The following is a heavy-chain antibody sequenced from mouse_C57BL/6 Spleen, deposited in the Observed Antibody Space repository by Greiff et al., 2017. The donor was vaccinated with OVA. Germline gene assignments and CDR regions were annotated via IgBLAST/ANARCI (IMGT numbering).Heavy chain of an antibody. V-gene: IGHV2-2*01. Sequence: VKLVESGPGLVQPSQSLSITCTVSGFSLTSYGVHWVRQSPGKGLEWLGVIWSGGSTDYNAAFISRLSISKDNSKSQVFFKMNSLQADDTAIYYCARKGAMITGAMDYWGQGTSVTVSS. D-gene: IGHD2-4*01. CDR2: IWSGGST. J-gene: IGHJ4*01. CDR3: ARKGAMITGAMDY. CDR1: GFSLTSYG.